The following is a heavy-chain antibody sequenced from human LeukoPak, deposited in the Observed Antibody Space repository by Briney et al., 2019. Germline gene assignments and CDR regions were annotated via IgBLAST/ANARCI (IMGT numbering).Heavy chain of an antibody. Sequence: PGGSLRFSCAASGFTFSSYWMSWVRQAPGKGLEWVANIKQDGSEKYYVDSVVGRFTISRDNAKNSLSLQMNSLRGEDTAVYYCVRALGSSSADYWGQGTLVTVSS. CDR2: IKQDGSEK. CDR1: GFTFSSYW. CDR3: VRALGSSSADY. J-gene: IGHJ4*02. V-gene: IGHV3-7*01. D-gene: IGHD6-6*01.